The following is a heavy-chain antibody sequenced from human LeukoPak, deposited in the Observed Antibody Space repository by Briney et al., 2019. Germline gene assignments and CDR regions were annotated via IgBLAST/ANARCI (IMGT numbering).Heavy chain of an antibody. J-gene: IGHJ4*02. CDR2: INPSGDST. D-gene: IGHD1-7*01. V-gene: IGHV1-46*01. CDR3: AIRGSGWNYVFDY. CDR1: GYTFTSYY. Sequence: ASVKVSCKASGYTFTSYYMHWVRQAPGQGLEWMGIINPSGDSTSYAQKFQGRVTMTRDTSTSTVYMELSSLRSEDTAVYYCAIRGSGWNYVFDYWGQRTLVTVSS.